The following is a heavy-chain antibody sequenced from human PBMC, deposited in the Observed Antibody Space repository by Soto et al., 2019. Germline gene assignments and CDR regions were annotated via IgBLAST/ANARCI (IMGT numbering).Heavy chain of an antibody. J-gene: IGHJ5*02. CDR3: ARDRTGKGWFDP. D-gene: IGHD1-1*01. Sequence: QVQLVESGGGVVQPGRSLRLSCAASGFTFSSYGMHWVRQAPGKGLAWVAVIWYDGSNKYYADSVKGRFTISRDNSKNTLYLQMNSLRAEDTAVYYCARDRTGKGWFDPWSQGTLVTVSS. V-gene: IGHV3-33*01. CDR2: IWYDGSNK. CDR1: GFTFSSYG.